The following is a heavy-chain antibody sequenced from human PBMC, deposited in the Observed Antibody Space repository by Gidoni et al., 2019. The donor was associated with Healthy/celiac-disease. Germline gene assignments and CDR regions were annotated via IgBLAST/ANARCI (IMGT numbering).Heavy chain of an antibody. Sequence: QVTLKESGPVLVKPTETLTLTCTVSGFSLSNARMGVSWIRQPPGKALEWLAHIFSNDEKSYSTSLKSRLTISKDTSKSQVVLTMTNMDPVDTATYYCARTRSIFGVVITYWYFDLWGRGTLVTVSS. CDR3: ARTRSIFGVVITYWYFDL. V-gene: IGHV2-26*01. D-gene: IGHD3-3*01. J-gene: IGHJ2*01. CDR2: IFSNDEK. CDR1: GFSLSNARMG.